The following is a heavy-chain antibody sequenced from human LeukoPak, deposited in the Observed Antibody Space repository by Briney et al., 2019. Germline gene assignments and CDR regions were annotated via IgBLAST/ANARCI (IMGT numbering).Heavy chain of an antibody. D-gene: IGHD5-18*01. CDR2: ISTTGGST. Sequence: GGSLRLSCPASGFTFGNYAMHWVRQSPGKGPEYVSAISTTGGSTYYADSVKGRFTISRDNSKNTLYLQMSSLTAEDTAVYYCVKGWIQAVGNFCWGQGTLVTVSS. J-gene: IGHJ4*02. CDR3: VKGWIQAVGNFC. CDR1: GFTFGNYA. V-gene: IGHV3-64D*06.